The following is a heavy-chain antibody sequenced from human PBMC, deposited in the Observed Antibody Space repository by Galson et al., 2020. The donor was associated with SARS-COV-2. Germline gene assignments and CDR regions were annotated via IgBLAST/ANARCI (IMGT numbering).Heavy chain of an antibody. CDR1: GFTFSSYG. CDR3: ARDWWFYGYSSGYYSPYYYYGMDV. Sequence: GGSLRLSCAASGFTFSSYGMHWVRQAPGKGLEWVAVIWYDGSNKYYADSVKGRFTISRDNSKNTLYLQMNSLRAEDTAVYYCARDWWFYGYSSGYYSPYYYYGMDVGGQGTTVTVSS. CDR2: IWYDGSNK. V-gene: IGHV3-33*01. D-gene: IGHD3-22*01. J-gene: IGHJ6*02.